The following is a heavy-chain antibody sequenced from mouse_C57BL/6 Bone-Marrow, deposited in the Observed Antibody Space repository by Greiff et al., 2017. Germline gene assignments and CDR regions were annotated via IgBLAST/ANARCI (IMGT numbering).Heavy chain of an antibody. Sequence: EVKLVESGGGLVQSGRSLRLSCATSGFTFGDFYMEWVRQAPGKGLEWIAASSHKANDYTTGYSASVKGRFIVSRGTCQRFLYIQMSDLRAENSAIYYCARGANGNFYYFDVWGTGTTVTVSS. CDR1: GFTFGDFY. CDR2: SSHKANDYTT. V-gene: IGHV7-1*01. D-gene: IGHD2-1*01. CDR3: ARGANGNFYYFDV. J-gene: IGHJ1*03.